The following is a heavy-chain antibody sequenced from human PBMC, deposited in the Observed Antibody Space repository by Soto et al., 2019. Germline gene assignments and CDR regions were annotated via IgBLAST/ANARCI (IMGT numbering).Heavy chain of an antibody. Sequence: QVQLVESGGGVVQPGRSLRLSCAASGFTFSSYGMHWVRQAPGKGLEWVAVIWYDGSNKYYADSVKGRFTISRDNSKNTLYLQMNSLRAEDTAVYYCARSFWSGYYKGSFDYWGQGTLVTVSS. D-gene: IGHD3-3*01. J-gene: IGHJ4*02. CDR2: IWYDGSNK. CDR1: GFTFSSYG. CDR3: ARSFWSGYYKGSFDY. V-gene: IGHV3-33*01.